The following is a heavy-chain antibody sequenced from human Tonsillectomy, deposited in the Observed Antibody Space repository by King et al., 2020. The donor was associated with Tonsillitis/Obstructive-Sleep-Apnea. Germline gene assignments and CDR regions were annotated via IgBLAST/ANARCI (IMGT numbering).Heavy chain of an antibody. CDR2: INVGTGTT. Sequence: IHWVRQAPGQRPEWMGWINVGTGTTKYSQKFQDRFTINRDTSASTAYMELSSLRSEDTPVYYCARDGLVWLEELYESSGYWFDYWGQGTLVTVSS. V-gene: IGHV1-3*01. CDR3: ARDGLVWLEELYESSGYWFDY. D-gene: IGHD3-22*01. J-gene: IGHJ4*02.